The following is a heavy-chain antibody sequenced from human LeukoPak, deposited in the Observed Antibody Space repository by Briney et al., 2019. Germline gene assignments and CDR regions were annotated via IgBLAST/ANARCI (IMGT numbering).Heavy chain of an antibody. V-gene: IGHV1-2*02. CDR2: INPHSGGT. J-gene: IGHJ6*03. Sequence: ASVKVSCTPSGSTFSAYSINWVPQAPGQGLEWMGWINPHSGGTNYTQKFQGKVTMTWDTSLSTAYMELTSLTSADRAVYYCATEGGGDYYHFMDVWGNGTTVTVSS. CDR3: ATEGGGDYYHFMDV. CDR1: GSTFSAYS. D-gene: IGHD2-21*01.